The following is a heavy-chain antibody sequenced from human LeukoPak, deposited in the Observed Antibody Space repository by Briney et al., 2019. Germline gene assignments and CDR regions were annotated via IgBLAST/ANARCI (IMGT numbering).Heavy chain of an antibody. CDR2: IRSSRSYI. V-gene: IGHV3-21*01. Sequence: GGSLRLSCAASGFTFSSYSMNWVRQAPGKGLEWVSSIRSSRSYIYYADSVKGRFTISRDNAKNSLYLQMNSLRAEDTAVYYCARDLDYDFWSSLRKALRYYYYGMDVWGQGTTVTVSS. CDR1: GFTFSSYS. D-gene: IGHD3-3*01. CDR3: ARDLDYDFWSSLRKALRYYYYGMDV. J-gene: IGHJ6*02.